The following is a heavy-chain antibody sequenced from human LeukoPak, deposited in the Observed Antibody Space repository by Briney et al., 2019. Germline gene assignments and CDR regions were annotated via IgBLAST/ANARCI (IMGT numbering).Heavy chain of an antibody. V-gene: IGHV4-59*01. D-gene: IGHD4-17*01. CDR3: ARDQDADSGIWFDP. Sequence: SETLSLTCTVSGGSISTYYWNWIRQPPGKGLEWVGYIHYSGNTNCNPSLKNRVTISVDTSENQFSLKLTSVTAEDTAVYYCARDQDADSGIWFDPWGQGTLVTVSS. J-gene: IGHJ5*02. CDR2: IHYSGNT. CDR1: GGSISTYY.